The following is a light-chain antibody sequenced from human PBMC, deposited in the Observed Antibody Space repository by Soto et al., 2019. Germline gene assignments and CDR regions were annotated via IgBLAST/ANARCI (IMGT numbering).Light chain of an antibody. Sequence: DIQLTQSPSFLSASVGDRVTITCRARQGIRSYLAWYKHKPGKARKLLIFATTTLHSGVPSRFYFSVSGTEFTLTISSRHPEEFSTNYCQQQKINLLTVGLRT. CDR2: ATT. J-gene: IGKJ4*01. V-gene: IGKV1-9*01. CDR3: QQQKINLLT. CDR1: QGIRSY.